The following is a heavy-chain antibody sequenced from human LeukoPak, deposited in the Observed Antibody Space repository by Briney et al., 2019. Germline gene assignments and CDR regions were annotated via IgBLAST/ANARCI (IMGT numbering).Heavy chain of an antibody. CDR3: AKGPPIYGGTGIDY. D-gene: IGHD4-23*01. J-gene: IGHJ4*02. CDR2: ISGSGVTT. CDR1: RFSFSRYY. V-gene: IGHV3-23*01. Sequence: GGSLRLSCAASRFSFSRYYMTWVRQAPGKGLEWVSAISGSGVTTYYADSVKGRFTISRDNSKNTLYLQMNSLRAEDTAVYYCAKGPPIYGGTGIDYWGQGTLVTVSS.